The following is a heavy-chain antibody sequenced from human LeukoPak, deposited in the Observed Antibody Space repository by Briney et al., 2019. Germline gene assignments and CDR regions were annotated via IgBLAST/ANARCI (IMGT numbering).Heavy chain of an antibody. D-gene: IGHD3-22*01. CDR2: ISSSSSTI. CDR3: ARDLHYYDSSGYSLAGY. J-gene: IGHJ4*02. Sequence: VGSLRLSCAASGFTFSSYSMNWVRQAPGKGLEWVSYISSSSSTIYYADSVKGRFTISRDNAKNSLYLQMNSLRAEDTAVYYCARDLHYYDSSGYSLAGYWGQGTLDRVSS. V-gene: IGHV3-48*01. CDR1: GFTFSSYS.